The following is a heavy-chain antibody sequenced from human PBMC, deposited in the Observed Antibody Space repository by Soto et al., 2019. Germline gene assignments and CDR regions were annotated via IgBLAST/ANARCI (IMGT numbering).Heavy chain of an antibody. V-gene: IGHV4-39*01. D-gene: IGHD3-10*01. J-gene: IGHJ4*02. CDR1: GGSISSSSYY. CDR2: IYYSGST. CDR3: ARSLGGSNVNFDY. Sequence: SETLSLTCTVSGGSISSSSYYWGWIRQPPGKGLEWIGSIYYSGSTYYNPSLKSRVTISVDTSKNQFSLKLSSVTAADTAVYYCARSLGGSNVNFDYWGQGTLVTVSS.